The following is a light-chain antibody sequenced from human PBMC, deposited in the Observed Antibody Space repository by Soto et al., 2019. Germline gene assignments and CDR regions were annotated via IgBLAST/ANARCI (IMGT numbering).Light chain of an antibody. CDR2: DVS. CDR3: CSYAGSYTFV. J-gene: IGLJ1*01. CDR1: SRDVGGYNY. V-gene: IGLV2-11*01. Sequence: QSALTQPPSVSGSPGQSVTISCTGTSRDVGGYNYVSWYQQHPGKAPKLMIYDVSKRPSGVPDRFSGSKSGNTASLTISGLQAEDEADYYCCSYAGSYTFVFGTGTKVTVL.